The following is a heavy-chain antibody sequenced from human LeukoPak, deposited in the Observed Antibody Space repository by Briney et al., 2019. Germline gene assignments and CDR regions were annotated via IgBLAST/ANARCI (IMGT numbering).Heavy chain of an antibody. J-gene: IGHJ4*02. D-gene: IGHD2-2*01. CDR3: ARGEGVVPTDY. Sequence: SETLSLTCTVSGGSISSGYYWSWIRQPPGKGLEWIGEINHSGSTNYNPSLKSRVTISVDTSKNQFSLKLSSVTAADTAAYYCARGEGVVPTDYWGQGTLVTVSS. CDR1: GGSISSGYY. CDR2: INHSGST. V-gene: IGHV4-34*01.